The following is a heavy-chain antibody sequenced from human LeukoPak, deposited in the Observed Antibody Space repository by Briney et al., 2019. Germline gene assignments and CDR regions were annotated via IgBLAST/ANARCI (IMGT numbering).Heavy chain of an antibody. CDR2: VYSGNDGT. CDR3: TKRGRGYYDY. CDR1: GFTVSTDN. D-gene: IGHD3-10*01. J-gene: IGHJ4*02. Sequence: GGSLRLSCAASGFTVSTDNMSWVRQVPGKGLEWVSVVYSGNDGTNYADSVRGRFIISKDDSKNMVYLQMNNLRLEDAAVYYCTKRGRGYYDYWGQGTLVTVSS. V-gene: IGHV3-66*02.